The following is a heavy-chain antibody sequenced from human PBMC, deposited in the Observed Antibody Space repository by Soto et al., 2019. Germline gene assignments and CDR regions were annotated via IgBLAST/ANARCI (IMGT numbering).Heavy chain of an antibody. Sequence: GGSLRLSCEASGFSFSSFAMNWVRQAPGKGLEWVSAIGDSGVSTYYADSVKGRFTISRDNSRNTLYLQLNSLRAEDTAVYYCAKGVELDVWGNGTTVTVSS. CDR2: IGDSGVST. CDR3: AKGVELDV. CDR1: GFSFSSFA. J-gene: IGHJ6*04. V-gene: IGHV3-23*01. D-gene: IGHD1-26*01.